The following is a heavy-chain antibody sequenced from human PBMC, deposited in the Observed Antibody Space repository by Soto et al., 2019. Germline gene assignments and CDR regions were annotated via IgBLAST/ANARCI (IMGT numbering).Heavy chain of an antibody. CDR2: IFHTGNT. J-gene: IGHJ4*02. V-gene: IGHV4-4*02. CDR3: ARNLFDSRGYPPEV. Sequence: SETLSLTCTISGVSISSGKWWSWVRQPPGEGLEWIGEIFHTGNTDYKPSLKSRVSILVDKSKNQFSLNLDSVTATDTAVYYCARNLFDSRGYPPEVWGQGILVTVSS. D-gene: IGHD3-22*01. CDR1: GVSISSGKW.